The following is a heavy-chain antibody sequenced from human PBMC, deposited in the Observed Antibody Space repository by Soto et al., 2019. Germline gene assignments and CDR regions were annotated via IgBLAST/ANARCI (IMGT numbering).Heavy chain of an antibody. CDR1: GDSISSGGYY. D-gene: IGHD6-6*01. V-gene: IGHV4-31*03. J-gene: IGHJ6*02. CDR2: IYYSGST. CDR3: ASQLDEGLDV. Sequence: QVQLQESSAGLVKPSQTLSLTCTVSGDSISSGGYYWSWIRQHPGKGLEWIGYIYYSGSTYYNPSLKSRVTISVDTSKNQFSLKLSSVTAADTAVYYSASQLDEGLDVWGQGTTVTVSS.